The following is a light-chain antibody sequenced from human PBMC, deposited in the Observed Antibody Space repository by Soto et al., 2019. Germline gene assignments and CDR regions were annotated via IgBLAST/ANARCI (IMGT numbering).Light chain of an antibody. CDR2: AAP. CDR1: QSVSSN. V-gene: IGKV3-11*01. J-gene: IGKJ5*01. CDR3: QQGNNWPPGVT. Sequence: MMITQSPNTLSVSPGERASLSRRASQSVSSNLAWYRQKPGQAPRLLIYAAPNRATGIPARFSGSVSGTDFTLTISSLEPVEFAVYFCQQGNNWPPGVTVGQGTRVENK.